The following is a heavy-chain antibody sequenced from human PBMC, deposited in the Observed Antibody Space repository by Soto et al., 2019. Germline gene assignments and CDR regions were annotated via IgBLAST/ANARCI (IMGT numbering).Heavy chain of an antibody. J-gene: IGHJ6*03. CDR1: GVTFIGYY. CDR3: ARAYGSGRNYYYYMDV. D-gene: IGHD3-10*01. V-gene: IGHV4-34*01. CDR2: INHSGST. Sequence: SETLSLTCTVYGVTFIGYYWSWIRQPPGKGLEWIGEINHSGSTNYNPSLKSRVTISVDTSKNQFSLKLSSVTAADTAVYYCARAYGSGRNYYYYMDVWGKGTTVTVSS.